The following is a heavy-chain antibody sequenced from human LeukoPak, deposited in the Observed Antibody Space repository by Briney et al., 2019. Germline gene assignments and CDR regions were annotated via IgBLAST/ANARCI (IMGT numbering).Heavy chain of an antibody. D-gene: IGHD3-22*01. V-gene: IGHV4-39*07. CDR3: ARCFTYYYDTSGYYYVGEFDY. Sequence: SETLSLTCTVSGGSISSSSYFWGWIRQPPGKGLEWIGNIYYSGSTYYNPSLKSRVTISVDTSKNQFSLKLSSVTAADTAIYYCARCFTYYYDTSGYYYVGEFDYWGQGALVTVSS. J-gene: IGHJ4*02. CDR1: GGSISSSSYF. CDR2: IYYSGST.